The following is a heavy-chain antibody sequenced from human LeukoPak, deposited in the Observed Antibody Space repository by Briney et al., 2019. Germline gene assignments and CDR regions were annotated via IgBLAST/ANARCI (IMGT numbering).Heavy chain of an antibody. Sequence: GGSLRLSCAASGFTFSSYAMSWVRQAPGKGLEWVSDISGSGGSTYYADSVKGRFTISRDNSKNTLYLQMYSLRAEDTAVYYCAKDDEDGAGSYYNNWFDRWGQGTLVTVSS. CDR2: ISGSGGST. V-gene: IGHV3-23*01. CDR3: AKDDEDGAGSYYNNWFDR. J-gene: IGHJ5*02. D-gene: IGHD3-10*01. CDR1: GFTFSSYA.